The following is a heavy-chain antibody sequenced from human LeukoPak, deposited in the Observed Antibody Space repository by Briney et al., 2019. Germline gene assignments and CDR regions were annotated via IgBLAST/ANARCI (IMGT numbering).Heavy chain of an antibody. Sequence: GASVKVSCKASGYTFTGYYMHWLRQAPGQGLEWMGIINPSGGSTSYAQKFQGRVTMTRDTSTSTVYMELSSLRSEDTAVYYCARAAYCGGDCWDAFDIWGQGTMVTVSS. D-gene: IGHD2-21*02. J-gene: IGHJ3*02. CDR1: GYTFTGYY. V-gene: IGHV1-46*01. CDR2: INPSGGST. CDR3: ARAAYCGGDCWDAFDI.